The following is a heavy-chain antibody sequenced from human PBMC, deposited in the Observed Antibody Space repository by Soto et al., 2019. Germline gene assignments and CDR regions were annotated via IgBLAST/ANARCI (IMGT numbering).Heavy chain of an antibody. CDR3: ARDKPRQQQLVGGVGLGY. CDR2: GGT. Sequence: GGTNYAQKFQGRVTMTRDTSISTAYMELSRLRSDDTAVYYCARDKPRQQQLVGGVGLGYWGQGTLVTVSS. J-gene: IGHJ4*02. D-gene: IGHD6-13*01. V-gene: IGHV1-2*02.